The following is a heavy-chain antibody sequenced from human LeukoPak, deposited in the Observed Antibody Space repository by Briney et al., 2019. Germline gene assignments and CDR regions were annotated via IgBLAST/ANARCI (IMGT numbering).Heavy chain of an antibody. Sequence: GGSLRLSCAASGFTFDDYAMHWVRQAPGKGLEWVSGISWNSDSIGYADSVKGRFTISRDNAKNSLYLQMNSLRAEDTALYYCAKDSFNKVAGTGGLDYWGQGTLVTVSS. CDR2: ISWNSDSI. CDR1: GFTFDDYA. J-gene: IGHJ4*02. CDR3: AKDSFNKVAGTGGLDY. V-gene: IGHV3-9*01. D-gene: IGHD6-19*01.